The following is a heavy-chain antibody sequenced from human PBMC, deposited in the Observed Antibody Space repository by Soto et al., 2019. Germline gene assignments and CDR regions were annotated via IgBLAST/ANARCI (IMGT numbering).Heavy chain of an antibody. CDR1: GFIFSNYA. CDR2: ISGSGATT. Sequence: EVHLLESGGDLVQRGGSLRLSCAASGFIFSNYAMSWVRQAPGKGLEWVSAISGSGATTYYPDSVKGRFTISRDNSKNTLYLQMNSLRAEDTAVYYCTKVGIPRRYNIPKVDFDYWGQGSLVTVSS. V-gene: IGHV3-23*01. CDR3: TKVGIPRRYNIPKVDFDY. J-gene: IGHJ4*02. D-gene: IGHD1-1*01.